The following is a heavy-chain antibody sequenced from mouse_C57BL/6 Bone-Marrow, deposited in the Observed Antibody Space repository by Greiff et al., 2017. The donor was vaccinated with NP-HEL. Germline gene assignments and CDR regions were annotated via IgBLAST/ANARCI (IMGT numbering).Heavy chain of an antibody. CDR2: IDPSDSET. D-gene: IGHD2-4*01. CDR3: ARRRGLTYYFDY. J-gene: IGHJ2*01. CDR1: GYTFTSYW. Sequence: VQLQQPGAELVRPGSSVKLSCKASGYTFTSYWMHWVKQRPIQGLEWIGNIDPSDSETHYNQKFKDKATLTVDKSSSTAYMQLSSLTSEDSAVYYCARRRGLTYYFDYWGQGTTLTVSS. V-gene: IGHV1-52*01.